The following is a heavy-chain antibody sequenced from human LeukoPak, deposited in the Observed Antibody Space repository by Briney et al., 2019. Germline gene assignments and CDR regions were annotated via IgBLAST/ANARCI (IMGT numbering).Heavy chain of an antibody. CDR1: GFTFSSYE. Sequence: PGGSLRLSCAASGFTFSSYEMNWVRQAPGKGREWVSYISSSGSTIYYADSVKGRLTISRDNAKNSLYLQMNSLRAEDTAVYYCARVTRYRSGWFDYWGPGNPGHRLL. CDR2: ISSSGSTI. D-gene: IGHD6-19*01. V-gene: IGHV3-48*03. CDR3: ARVTRYRSGWFDY. J-gene: IGHJ4*02.